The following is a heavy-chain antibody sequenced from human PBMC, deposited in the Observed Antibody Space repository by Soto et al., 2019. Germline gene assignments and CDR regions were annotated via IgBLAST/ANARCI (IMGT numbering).Heavy chain of an antibody. D-gene: IGHD3-10*01. CDR1: GASIRSDY. CDR2: LYNSGTT. Sequence: SETLSLTCTVSGASIRSDYWIWIRQPPGRGLEWIGFLYNSGTTNYNPSLKSRVTISGDTSKNQFSLNLRSVTAADTAVYYCARDGSGRPATNWGQGILVTAPQ. CDR3: ARDGSGRPATN. V-gene: IGHV4-59*01. J-gene: IGHJ4*02.